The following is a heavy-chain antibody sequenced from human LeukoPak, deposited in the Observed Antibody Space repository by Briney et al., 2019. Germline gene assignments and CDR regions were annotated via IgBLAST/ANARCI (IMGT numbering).Heavy chain of an antibody. D-gene: IGHD5-18*01. CDR1: GFTFSSYA. V-gene: IGHV3-30-3*01. CDR2: ISYDGSNK. Sequence: PGGSLRLSCAASGFTFSSYAMHWVRQAPGKGLEWVAVISYDGSNKYYADSVKGRFTISRDNSKNTLYLQMNSLRAEDTAVYYCARVEAVDRPVDTAMVTEYYFDYWGQGTLVTVSS. CDR3: ARVEAVDRPVDTAMVTEYYFDY. J-gene: IGHJ4*02.